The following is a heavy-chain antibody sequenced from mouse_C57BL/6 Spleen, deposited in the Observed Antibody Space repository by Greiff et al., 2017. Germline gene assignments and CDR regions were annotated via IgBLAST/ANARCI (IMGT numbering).Heavy chain of an antibody. V-gene: IGHV3-6*01. J-gene: IGHJ1*03. CDR3: AREGYYGGGYFDV. Sequence: EVQLQQSGPGLVKPSQSLSLTCSVTGYSITSGYYWNWIRQFPGNKLEWMGYISYDGSNNYNPSLKNRISITLDTSKNQFFLKVNSVTSEDTATYYCAREGYYGGGYFDVWGTGTTVTVSS. CDR2: ISYDGSN. CDR1: GYSITSGYY. D-gene: IGHD1-1*01.